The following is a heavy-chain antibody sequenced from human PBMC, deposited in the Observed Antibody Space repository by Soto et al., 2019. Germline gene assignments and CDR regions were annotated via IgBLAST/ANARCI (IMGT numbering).Heavy chain of an antibody. V-gene: IGHV5-10-1*01. J-gene: IGHJ4*02. CDR3: ARHIRYYYDSSGYSYFDY. D-gene: IGHD3-22*01. CDR2: IDPSDSYT. CDR1: GYSFTSYW. Sequence: GESLKISCKGSGYSFTSYWISWVRQMPGKGLEWMGRIDPSDSYTNYSPSFQGHVTISADKSISTAYLQWSSLKASDTAMYYCARHIRYYYDSSGYSYFDYWGQGTLVTVSS.